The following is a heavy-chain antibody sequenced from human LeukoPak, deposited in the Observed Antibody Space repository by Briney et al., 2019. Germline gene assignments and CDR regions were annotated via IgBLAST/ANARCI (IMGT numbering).Heavy chain of an antibody. V-gene: IGHV4-59*01. CDR1: GGSISSYY. CDR2: IYYSEST. J-gene: IGHJ5*02. D-gene: IGHD6-13*01. CDR3: ARQLVHNWFDP. Sequence: SGPLSLPCPVSGGSISSYYWSWIRQPPGKGLEWIGYIYYSESTNYTPSLKSRVTISLDTSKNQFSLKLSSVTAADTAVYYCARQLVHNWFDPWGQGTLVTVSS.